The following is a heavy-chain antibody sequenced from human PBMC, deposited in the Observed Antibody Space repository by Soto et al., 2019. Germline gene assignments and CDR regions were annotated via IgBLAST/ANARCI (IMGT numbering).Heavy chain of an antibody. Sequence: QVQLVQSGAEVKKPGASVKVSCKTSGYTFTNFGLSWVRQAPGQGLEWMGWISAYNGNTNYAQNFQGRVTMTTDTTTSTAYTELRSLRSDDTPVYYCERGGTPIDFWGQGTLVTVSS. V-gene: IGHV1-18*01. CDR3: ERGGTPIDF. CDR1: GYTFTNFG. D-gene: IGHD3-16*01. CDR2: ISAYNGNT. J-gene: IGHJ4*02.